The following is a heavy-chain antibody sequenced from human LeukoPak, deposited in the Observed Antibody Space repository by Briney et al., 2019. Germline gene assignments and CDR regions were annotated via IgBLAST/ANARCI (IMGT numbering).Heavy chain of an antibody. CDR1: RFTFSSYA. D-gene: IGHD5-18*01. V-gene: IGHV3-30*14. CDR2: ISHDGSNK. CDR3: ATDHYSYGYFDY. J-gene: IGHJ4*02. Sequence: PGGSLRLSCAASRFTFSSYAIHWVRQAPGKGLEWVAVISHDGSNKNYADSVKGRFTISRDNSKNTLYLQMNSLRAEDTAVYYCATDHYSYGYFDYWGQGTLVTVSS.